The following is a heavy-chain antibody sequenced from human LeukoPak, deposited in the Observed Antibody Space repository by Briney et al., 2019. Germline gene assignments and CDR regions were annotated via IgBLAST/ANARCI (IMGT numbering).Heavy chain of an antibody. V-gene: IGHV3-74*03. Sequence: GGSVRLSCAASGFTFSGYWMHWVRQAPGKGLVWVSRIKSDGSSTTYADSVKGRFTVSRDNAKSTLYLQMNSLRAEDTAVYYCVRTDWFDPWGQGTLVTVSS. J-gene: IGHJ5*02. CDR3: VRTDWFDP. CDR2: IKSDGSST. CDR1: GFTFSGYW.